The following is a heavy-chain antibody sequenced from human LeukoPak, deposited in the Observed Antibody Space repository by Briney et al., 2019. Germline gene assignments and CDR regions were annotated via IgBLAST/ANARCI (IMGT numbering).Heavy chain of an antibody. Sequence: SETLSLTCTVSGGSISSGGYYWSWIRQHPGKGLERIGYIYYSGSTYYNPSLKSRVTISVDTSKNQFSLKLSSVTAADAAVYYCATHVTTVVKGAFDYWGQGTLVTVSS. V-gene: IGHV4-30-4*08. D-gene: IGHD4-23*01. CDR2: IYYSGST. CDR3: ATHVTTVVKGAFDY. CDR1: GGSISSGGYY. J-gene: IGHJ4*02.